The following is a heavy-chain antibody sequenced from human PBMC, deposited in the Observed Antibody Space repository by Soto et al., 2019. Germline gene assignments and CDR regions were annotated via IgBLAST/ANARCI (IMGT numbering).Heavy chain of an antibody. D-gene: IGHD6-25*01. CDR3: PSGGALDV. CDR2: IQNSGNT. CDR1: GFTVSSNY. V-gene: IGHV3-53*04. J-gene: IGHJ3*01. Sequence: EVQLVESGGGLVQPGGSLRLSCTASGFTVSSNYMHWVRQAPGKGLEWVSVIQNSGNTYYADSVKGRFTISRHNSNNMVFLQMSSLRPEDSAVYYCPSGGALDVWGQGTVVTVSS.